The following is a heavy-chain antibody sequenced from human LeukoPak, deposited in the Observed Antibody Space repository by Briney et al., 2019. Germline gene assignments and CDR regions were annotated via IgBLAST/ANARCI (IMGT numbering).Heavy chain of an antibody. Sequence: SETLSLTCTVSGGAISSYYWSWIRQPPGKGLEWIGYIYYRGSTNYNPSLKSRVTFSVDTSKNQFSLKLNSVTAADTAVYYCARGGDYGDLRYFDYWGQGTLVTVSS. CDR2: IYYRGST. J-gene: IGHJ4*02. CDR1: GGAISSYY. CDR3: ARGGDYGDLRYFDY. V-gene: IGHV4-59*01. D-gene: IGHD4-17*01.